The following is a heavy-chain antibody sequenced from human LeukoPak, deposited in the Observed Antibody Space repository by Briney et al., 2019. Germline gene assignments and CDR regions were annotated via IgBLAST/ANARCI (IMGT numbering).Heavy chain of an antibody. CDR2: ISSSSSYI. CDR3: AKRGQWSGEYYY. J-gene: IGHJ4*02. Sequence: GGSLRLSCAASGFTFSSYSMNWVRQAPGKGLEWVSSISSSSSYIYYADSVKGRFTISRDNAKNSLHVQMNSLRAEDTAVYYCAKRGQWSGEYYYWGQGTLVTVSS. D-gene: IGHD3-10*01. V-gene: IGHV3-21*01. CDR1: GFTFSSYS.